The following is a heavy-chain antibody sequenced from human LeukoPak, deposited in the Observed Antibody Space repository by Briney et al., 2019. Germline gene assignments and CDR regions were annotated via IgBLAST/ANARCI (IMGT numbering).Heavy chain of an antibody. CDR2: MNPNSGNT. V-gene: IGHV1-8*01. D-gene: IGHD3-10*01. Sequence: GASVKVSCKASGYTITSYDINWVRQATGQGLEWMGWMNPNSGNTGYAQKFQGRVTMTRNTSISTAYMELSSLRSEDTAVYYCARIRPDYYGSGSYYNGNAFDIWGQGTMVTVSS. J-gene: IGHJ3*02. CDR1: GYTITSYD. CDR3: ARIRPDYYGSGSYYNGNAFDI.